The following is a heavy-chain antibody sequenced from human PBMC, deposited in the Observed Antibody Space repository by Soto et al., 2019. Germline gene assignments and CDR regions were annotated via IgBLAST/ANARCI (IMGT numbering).Heavy chain of an antibody. J-gene: IGHJ6*03. CDR1: GGSFSGYY. CDR3: ARGSTVTFYYYYYYMDV. Sequence: SETLSLTCAVYGGSFSGYYWSWIRQPPGKGLEWIGEINHSGSTNYNPSLKSRVTISVDTSKNQFSLKLSSVTAADTAVYYCARGSTVTFYYYYYYMDVWGKGTTVTVSS. D-gene: IGHD4-4*01. CDR2: INHSGST. V-gene: IGHV4-34*01.